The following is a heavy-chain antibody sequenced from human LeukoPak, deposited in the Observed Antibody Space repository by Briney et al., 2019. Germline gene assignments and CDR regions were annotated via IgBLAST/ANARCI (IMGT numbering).Heavy chain of an antibody. Sequence: ASVTVSCKASGYTFTSYYMHWVRQAPGQGLEWMGIINPSGGSTSNAQKFQGRVTMTRDTSTSTVYMELSSLRSEDTAVYYCARDSTVVPSTEGMDVWGQGTTVTVSS. CDR2: INPSGGST. J-gene: IGHJ6*02. CDR1: GYTFTSYY. D-gene: IGHD4-23*01. V-gene: IGHV1-46*01. CDR3: ARDSTVVPSTEGMDV.